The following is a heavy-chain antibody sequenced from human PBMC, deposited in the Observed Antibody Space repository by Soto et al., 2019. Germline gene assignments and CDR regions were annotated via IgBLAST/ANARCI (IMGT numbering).Heavy chain of an antibody. J-gene: IGHJ6*02. Sequence: QVQLVQSGAEVKKPGSSVKVSCKASGGTFSSYAMSWVRQAPGQGLEWMGGIIPIFGTANYAQKFQGRVTITADESTSTAYRELSSLRSEDTAVYYCARLRWFEDYYYGMDVWGQGTTVTVSS. CDR1: GGTFSSYA. D-gene: IGHD3-10*01. CDR2: IIPIFGTA. V-gene: IGHV1-69*01. CDR3: ARLRWFEDYYYGMDV.